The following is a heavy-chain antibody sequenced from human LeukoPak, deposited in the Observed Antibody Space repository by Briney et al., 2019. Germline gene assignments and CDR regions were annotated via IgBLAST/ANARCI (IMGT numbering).Heavy chain of an antibody. J-gene: IGHJ4*02. CDR2: IRYDGSDK. CDR3: ARDPTYYDILTGYSDY. Sequence: GGSLRLSCAASRFLFASYGMHWVRQAPGKGLEWVAFIRYDGSDKYYADSVKGRFTISRDNSKNTLYLQMNSLRAEDTAVYYCARDPTYYDILTGYSDYWGQGTLVTVSS. CDR1: RFLFASYG. V-gene: IGHV3-30*02. D-gene: IGHD3-9*01.